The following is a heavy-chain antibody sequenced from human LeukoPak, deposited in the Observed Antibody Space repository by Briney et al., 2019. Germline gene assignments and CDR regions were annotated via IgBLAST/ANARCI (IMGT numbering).Heavy chain of an antibody. CDR2: INPNSGGT. CDR1: GYTFTRYY. Sequence: ASVKVSCKASGYTFTRYYMHWVPQAPGQGLEWMGWINPNSGGTNYAQKFQGRVTITADESTSTAYMELSSLRSEDTAVYYCARDRSPPYYFDYWGQGTLVTVSS. V-gene: IGHV1-2*02. CDR3: ARDRSPPYYFDY. J-gene: IGHJ4*02.